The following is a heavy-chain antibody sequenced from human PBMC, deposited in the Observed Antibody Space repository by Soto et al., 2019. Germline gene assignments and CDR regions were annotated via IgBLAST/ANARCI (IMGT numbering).Heavy chain of an antibody. Sequence: QITLKESGPTLVKPTQTLTLTCTFSGFSLSTSGVGVGWIRQPPGKALEWLALIYWDDDKRYSPSLKSRLTITXXTXNIXGVLTMTNMDPVDTATYYCAHSYDSSCYYFTAFDIWGQGTMVTVSS. J-gene: IGHJ3*02. D-gene: IGHD3-22*01. V-gene: IGHV2-5*02. CDR3: AHSYDSSCYYFTAFDI. CDR2: IYWDDDK. CDR1: GFSLSTSGVG.